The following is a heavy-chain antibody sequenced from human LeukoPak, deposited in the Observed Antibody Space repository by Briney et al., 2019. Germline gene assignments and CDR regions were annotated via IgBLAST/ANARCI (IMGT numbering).Heavy chain of an antibody. Sequence: GGSLRLSCAASGFTFSSYAMHWVRQAPGKGLVWVAVISYDGSNKYYADSVKGRFTISRDNSKNTLYLQMNSLRAEDTAVYYCARDQGSSSWYVWGQGTLVTVSS. CDR2: ISYDGSNK. V-gene: IGHV3-30*04. CDR1: GFTFSSYA. CDR3: ARDQGSSSWYV. D-gene: IGHD6-13*01. J-gene: IGHJ4*02.